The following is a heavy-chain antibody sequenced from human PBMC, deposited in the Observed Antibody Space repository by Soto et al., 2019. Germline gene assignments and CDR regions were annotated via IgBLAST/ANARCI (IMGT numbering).Heavy chain of an antibody. V-gene: IGHV4-39*01. Sequence: SETLSLTXTVSDGSISTSSYYWGWIRQSPGKGLEWIGTIFYTGRTYYNPSLESRVTLSVDTSKNQFSLHLTSVTAADTAVYYCTRHHPHHYDSSGYFDYWGQGTLVTVSS. CDR3: TRHHPHHYDSSGYFDY. J-gene: IGHJ4*02. D-gene: IGHD3-22*01. CDR1: DGSISTSSYY. CDR2: IFYTGRT.